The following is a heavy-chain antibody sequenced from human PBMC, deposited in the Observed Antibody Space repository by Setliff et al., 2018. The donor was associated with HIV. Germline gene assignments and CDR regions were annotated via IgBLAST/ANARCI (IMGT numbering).Heavy chain of an antibody. CDR1: GYTFTNYG. Sequence: ASVKVSCKASGYTFTNYGITWVRQAPGQGLEWMGWISAYNGIINYAQNLQGRVTMTTDTSTRTAYMELRSLRPDDTAVYYCARTSTMVRGVIMDYYYYMDVWGKGSTVTVSS. CDR2: ISAYNGII. D-gene: IGHD3-10*01. CDR3: ARTSTMVRGVIMDYYYYMDV. V-gene: IGHV1-18*01. J-gene: IGHJ6*03.